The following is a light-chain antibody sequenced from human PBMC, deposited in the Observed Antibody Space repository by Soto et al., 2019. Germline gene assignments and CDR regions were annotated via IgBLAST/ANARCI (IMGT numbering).Light chain of an antibody. V-gene: IGLV7-46*01. CDR3: LFSYSAGNRV. CDR2: DIS. CDR1: TGAVTTDHY. J-gene: IGLJ3*02. Sequence: QAVVTQEPSLTVSPGGTVTLTCGSSTGAVTTDHYPYWFQQKPGQAPRTLIFDISNKHSWTPARFSGSLLGGKAALTLSGAQPEDEAEYYCLFSYSAGNRVFGGGPKLTVL.